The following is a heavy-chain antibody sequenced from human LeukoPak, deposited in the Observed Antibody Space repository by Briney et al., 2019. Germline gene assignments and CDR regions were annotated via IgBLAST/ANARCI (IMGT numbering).Heavy chain of an antibody. D-gene: IGHD5-12*01. CDR2: ISSSGSTI. CDR1: GFTFSSYE. Sequence: GGSLRLSCAASGFTFSSYEMNRVRQAPGKGLEWVSYISSSGSTIYYADSVKGRFTISRDNAKNSLYLQMNSLRAEDTAVYYCARDSKLDIVATSTYYYYGMDVWGKGTTVTVSS. CDR3: ARDSKLDIVATSTYYYYGMDV. J-gene: IGHJ6*04. V-gene: IGHV3-48*03.